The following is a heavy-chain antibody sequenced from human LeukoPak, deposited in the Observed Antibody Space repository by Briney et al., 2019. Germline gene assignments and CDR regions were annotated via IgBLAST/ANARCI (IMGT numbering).Heavy chain of an antibody. V-gene: IGHV4-39*01. D-gene: IGHD3-3*01. Sequence: TSSETLSLTCTVSGGSISSSSYYWGWIRQPPGKGLEWIGSIYYSGSTYYNPFLKSRVTISVDTSKNQFSLKLSSVTAADTAVYYCARAYDFWSGYHFTYDYWGQGTLVTVSS. J-gene: IGHJ4*02. CDR3: ARAYDFWSGYHFTYDY. CDR2: IYYSGST. CDR1: GGSISSSSYY.